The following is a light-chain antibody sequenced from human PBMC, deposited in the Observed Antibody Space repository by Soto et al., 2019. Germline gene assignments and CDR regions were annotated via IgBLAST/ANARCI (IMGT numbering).Light chain of an antibody. J-gene: IGLJ3*02. CDR2: EVT. CDR3: SSFTSSSTLV. CDR1: SSDVGGYNS. Sequence: QSALTQPASVSGSPGQSITISCTGTSSDVGGYNSVSWYQHHPGEAPNLMIYEVTNRPSGVSNRFSGSKSGNTASLTISGLQAEDEADYYCSSFTSSSTLVFGGGTKVTVL. V-gene: IGLV2-14*01.